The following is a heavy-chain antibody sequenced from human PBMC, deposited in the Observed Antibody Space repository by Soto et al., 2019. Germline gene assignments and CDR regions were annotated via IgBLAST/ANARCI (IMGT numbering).Heavy chain of an antibody. J-gene: IGHJ4*02. CDR3: AREGFLEWCFDY. Sequence: ASVKVSCKASGYTLTSYPIHWVRQAPGQGLEWMGIINPSGGSTSYAQRFQGRVTMTRDTSTSTVYMELSSLRSEDTAVYYCAREGFLEWCFDYWGQGTLVTVSS. CDR1: GYTLTSYP. D-gene: IGHD3-3*01. CDR2: INPSGGST. V-gene: IGHV1-46*01.